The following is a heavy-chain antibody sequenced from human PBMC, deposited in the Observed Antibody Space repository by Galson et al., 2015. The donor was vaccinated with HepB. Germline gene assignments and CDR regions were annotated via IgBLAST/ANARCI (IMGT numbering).Heavy chain of an antibody. CDR2: IIPILGIA. CDR3: ARESPRGIAAAGTTYFDY. Sequence: SVKVSCKASGGTFSSYAISWVRQAPGQGLEWMGRIIPILGIANYAQKFQGRVTITADKSTSTAYIELSSLRSEDTAVYYCARESPRGIAAAGTTYFDYWGQGTLVTVSS. V-gene: IGHV1-69*04. J-gene: IGHJ4*02. D-gene: IGHD6-13*01. CDR1: GGTFSSYA.